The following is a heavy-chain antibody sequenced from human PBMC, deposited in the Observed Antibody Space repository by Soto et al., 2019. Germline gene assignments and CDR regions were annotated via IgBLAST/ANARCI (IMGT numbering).Heavy chain of an antibody. CDR3: ASTFGYYYASSGQWDY. J-gene: IGHJ4*02. CDR2: ISAYNGNT. CDR1: GYTFTSYG. Sequence: ASVKVSCKASGYTFTSYGISWVRQAPGQGLEWMGWISAYNGNTNYAQKLQGRVTMTTDTSTSTAYMELRSLRSDDTAVYYCASTFGYYYASSGQWDYWGQGTLVTVSS. V-gene: IGHV1-18*01. D-gene: IGHD3-22*01.